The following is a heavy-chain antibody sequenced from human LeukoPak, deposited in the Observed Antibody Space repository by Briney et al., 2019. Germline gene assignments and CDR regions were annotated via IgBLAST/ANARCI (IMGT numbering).Heavy chain of an antibody. D-gene: IGHD2-15*01. V-gene: IGHV3-53*04. CDR3: AKVVSGGGNYVMDV. Sequence: GGSLRLSCAASGFTVSSNYMSWVRQAPGKGLECVSVIYSGGSTKYADSVKGRFTISRHNSENTLYLQLSSLRAEDTAVYYCAKVVSGGGNYVMDVWGQGTTVTVSS. J-gene: IGHJ6*02. CDR2: IYSGGST. CDR1: GFTVSSNY.